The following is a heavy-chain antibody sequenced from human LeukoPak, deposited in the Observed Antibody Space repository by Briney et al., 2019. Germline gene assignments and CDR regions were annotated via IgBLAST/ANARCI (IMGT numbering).Heavy chain of an antibody. Sequence: GGSLRLSCAASGFSFSGYEMNWVRQAPGKGLEWVSYITSSGDIIYYAGSVKGRFTISRDNAKNSLYLQMNSLRAEDTAVYYCARMFDYWGQGTPVTVSS. CDR2: ITSSGDII. CDR1: GFSFSGYE. CDR3: ARMFDY. V-gene: IGHV3-48*03. J-gene: IGHJ4*02.